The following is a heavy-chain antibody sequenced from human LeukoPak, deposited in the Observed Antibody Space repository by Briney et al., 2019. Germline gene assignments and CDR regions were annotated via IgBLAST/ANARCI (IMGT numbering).Heavy chain of an antibody. CDR2: INPNSGGT. CDR1: GGTFSSYA. CDR3: ARDVSGGYYDSSHKRGAFDI. V-gene: IGHV1-2*02. D-gene: IGHD3-22*01. Sequence: ASVKVSCKASGGTFSSYAISWVRQAPGQGLEWMGWINPNSGGTNYAQKFQGRVTMTRDTSISTAYMELSRLRSDDTAVYYCARDVSGGYYDSSHKRGAFDIWGQGTMVTVSS. J-gene: IGHJ3*02.